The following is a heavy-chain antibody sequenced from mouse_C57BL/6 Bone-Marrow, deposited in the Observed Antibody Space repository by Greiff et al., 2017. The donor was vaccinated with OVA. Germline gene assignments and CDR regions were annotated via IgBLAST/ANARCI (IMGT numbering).Heavy chain of an antibody. CDR3: AREEGYYFDY. V-gene: IGHV1-69*01. CDR2: IDPSDSYT. CDR1: GYTFTSYW. J-gene: IGHJ2*01. Sequence: VQLQQPGAELVMPGASVKLSCKASGYTFTSYWMHWVKQRPGQGLEWIGEIDPSDSYTNYNQKFKGKSTLTVDKSSSTAYMQLSSLTSEDSAVYYCAREEGYYFDYWGQGTTLTVSS.